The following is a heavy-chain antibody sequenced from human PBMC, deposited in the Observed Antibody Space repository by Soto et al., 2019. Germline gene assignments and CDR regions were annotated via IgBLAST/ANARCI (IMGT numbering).Heavy chain of an antibody. CDR2: ISGSGGSK. Sequence: GGALRLSFAASGFTFSIYAMSWVLQAPGKXLXXVSAISGSGGSKYYADSVKGRFTIYRDNSKNTLYLQMNSLRAEETAVYYCAKLAGDYDFWSGYSHNWFDHWGQGTLVTVSS. D-gene: IGHD3-3*01. CDR1: GFTFSIYA. J-gene: IGHJ5*02. CDR3: AKLAGDYDFWSGYSHNWFDH. V-gene: IGHV3-23*01.